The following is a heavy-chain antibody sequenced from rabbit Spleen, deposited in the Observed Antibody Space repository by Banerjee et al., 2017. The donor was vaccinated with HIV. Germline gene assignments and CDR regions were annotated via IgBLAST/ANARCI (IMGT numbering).Heavy chain of an antibody. CDR3: ARGVYVDGNGPDYFNL. D-gene: IGHD6-1*01. Sequence: QEQLEESGGDLVKPEGSLTLTCTASGFSFSSSYWICWGRQAPGKGLEWIACIYGGGGGKIYYASWAKGRFTISKTSSTTATLQMTSLTAADTAAYFCARGVYVDGNGPDYFNLWGQGTLVTVS. CDR2: IYGGGGGKI. CDR1: GFSFSSSYW. J-gene: IGHJ4*01. V-gene: IGHV1S45*01.